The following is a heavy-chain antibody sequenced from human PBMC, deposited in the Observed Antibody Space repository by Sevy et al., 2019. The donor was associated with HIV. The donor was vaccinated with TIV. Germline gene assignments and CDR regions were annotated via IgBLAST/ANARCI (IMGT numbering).Heavy chain of an antibody. Sequence: GGSLRLSCAASGFTFDDYAMHWVRQAPGKGLEWVSGISWNGGSIGYADSVKGRFTISRDNAKNSLYLQMNSLRAEDTALYYCAKDFRAVADAFDIWGQGTMVTVSS. CDR1: GFTFDDYA. D-gene: IGHD6-19*01. J-gene: IGHJ3*02. V-gene: IGHV3-9*01. CDR3: AKDFRAVADAFDI. CDR2: ISWNGGSI.